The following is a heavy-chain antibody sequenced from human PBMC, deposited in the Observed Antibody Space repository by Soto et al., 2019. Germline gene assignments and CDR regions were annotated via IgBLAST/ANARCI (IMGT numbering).Heavy chain of an antibody. CDR2: VHSSGST. Sequence: SETLSLTCTVSGDSISSYYWSWVRQPPGKELEWIGYVHSSGSTNYNPSLKSRVTISVDTSKNQFSLKLSSMTAADTAVYYCARDDSSVPYYYDGMEDWGQGATVSVSS. V-gene: IGHV4-4*08. D-gene: IGHD3-22*01. J-gene: IGHJ6*02. CDR3: ARDDSSVPYYYDGMED. CDR1: GDSISSYY.